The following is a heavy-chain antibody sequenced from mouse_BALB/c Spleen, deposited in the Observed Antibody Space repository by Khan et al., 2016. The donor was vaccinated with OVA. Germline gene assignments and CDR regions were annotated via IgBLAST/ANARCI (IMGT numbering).Heavy chain of an antibody. CDR3: TRDRIDY. CDR1: GYTFTTYW. V-gene: IGHV1-7*01. CDR2: INPTSGYT. Sequence: VQLQESGAELAKPGASVKMSCKASGYTFTTYWMHWVKQRPGQGLEWIGYINPTSGYTDYNEKFKDRATLSADKSSSTANRQLSSLTSEDSAVYYCTRDRIDYWGQGTTLTVSS. J-gene: IGHJ2*01.